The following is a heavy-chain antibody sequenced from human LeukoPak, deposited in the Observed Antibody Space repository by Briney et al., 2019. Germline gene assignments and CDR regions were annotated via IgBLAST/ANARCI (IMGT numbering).Heavy chain of an antibody. J-gene: IGHJ4*02. CDR2: INPNSGGT. D-gene: IGHD5-18*01. CDR3: ARRGYSYGYENGVLDY. V-gene: IGHV1-2*02. CDR1: GYTFTGYY. Sequence: GASVKVSCKASGYTFTGYYMHWVRQAPGQGLEWMGWINPNSGGTNYAQKFQGRVTMTRDTFISTAYMELSRLRSDDTAVYYCARRGYSYGYENGVLDYWGQGILVTVSS.